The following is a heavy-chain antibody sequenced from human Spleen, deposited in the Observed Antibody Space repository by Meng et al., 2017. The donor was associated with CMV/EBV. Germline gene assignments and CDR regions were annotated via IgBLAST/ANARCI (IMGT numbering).Heavy chain of an antibody. V-gene: IGHV4-59*01. J-gene: IGHJ5*01. Sequence: SETLSLTCTVSGGSISTYYWSWIRQPPGKGLEWIGYIYYSGSTNYNPSLKSRVTISVDTSKNQFSLKLTSVTAADTAVYYWARDSGGDGDSWGQGTLVTVSS. D-gene: IGHD2-21*01. CDR3: ARDSGGDGDS. CDR1: GGSISTYY. CDR2: IYYSGST.